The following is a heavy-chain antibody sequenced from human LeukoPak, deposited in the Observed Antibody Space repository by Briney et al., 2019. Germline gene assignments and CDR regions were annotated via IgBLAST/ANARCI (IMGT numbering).Heavy chain of an antibody. CDR1: GFTFSSYS. CDR2: ISSSSSYI. J-gene: IGHJ4*02. Sequence: GGSLRLSCAASGFTFSSYSMNWVRQAPGKGLEWVSSISSSSSYIYYADSVKGRFTISRDNAKNSLYLQMNSLRAEDTAVYYCARGNPAGYSKTDYWGRGTLVTVSS. D-gene: IGHD6-13*01. CDR3: ARGNPAGYSKTDY. V-gene: IGHV3-21*01.